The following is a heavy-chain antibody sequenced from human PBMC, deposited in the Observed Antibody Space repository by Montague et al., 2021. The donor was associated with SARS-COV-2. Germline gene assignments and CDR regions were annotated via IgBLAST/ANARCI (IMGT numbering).Heavy chain of an antibody. J-gene: IGHJ6*02. CDR2: ISATSKTI. CDR3: VRDPATGMGV. CDR1: GFTFSDYG. Sequence: SLRLSCEASGFTFSDYGMNWVRQAPGMGLEWFSYISATSKTIYYAYSVKVRFTVSRYNANNSLYLQMHSLRAEDTALYYCVRDPATGMGVWGLGTMVTVSS. V-gene: IGHV3-48*04.